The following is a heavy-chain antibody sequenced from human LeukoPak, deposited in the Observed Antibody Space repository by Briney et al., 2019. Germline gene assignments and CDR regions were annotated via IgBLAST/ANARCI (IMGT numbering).Heavy chain of an antibody. CDR3: ARTRGSGSYQDYFDY. J-gene: IGHJ4*02. V-gene: IGHV5-51*01. D-gene: IGHD3-10*01. CDR1: GYSFTSHW. Sequence: GESLKISCKGSGYSFTSHWIGWVRQMPGKGLEWMGIIYPGDSDTRYSPSFQGQVTISADKSISTAYLQWSSLKASDTAMYYCARTRGSGSYQDYFDYWGQGTLVTVSS. CDR2: IYPGDSDT.